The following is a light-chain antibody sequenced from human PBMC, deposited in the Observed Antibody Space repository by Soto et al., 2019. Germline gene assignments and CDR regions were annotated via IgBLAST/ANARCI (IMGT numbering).Light chain of an antibody. Sequence: QSVLTQPPSVSAAPGQRVSISCSGSSSNIGNNYVSWYQQLPGTAPKLLIYDNDKRPSGIPDRFSGSKSGTSATLGITGLQTGDEADYCCGTWDNSLNAYVFGAGTNVTVL. V-gene: IGLV1-51*01. CDR2: DND. J-gene: IGLJ1*01. CDR3: GTWDNSLNAYV. CDR1: SSNIGNNY.